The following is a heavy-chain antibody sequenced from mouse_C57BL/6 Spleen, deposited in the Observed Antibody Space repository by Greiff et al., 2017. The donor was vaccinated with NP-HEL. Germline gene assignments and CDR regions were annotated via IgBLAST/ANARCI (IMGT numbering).Heavy chain of an antibody. CDR1: GYTFTNYW. CDR3: ARRHYGSSYGDYFDY. J-gene: IGHJ2*01. V-gene: IGHV1-63*01. D-gene: IGHD1-1*01. Sequence: VQLQQSGAELVRPGTSVKMSCKASGYTFTNYWIGWAKQRPGHGLEWIGDIYPGGGYTNYNEKFKGKATLTADKSSSTAYMQFSSLTSEDSAIYYCARRHYGSSYGDYFDYWGQGTTLTVSS. CDR2: IYPGGGYT.